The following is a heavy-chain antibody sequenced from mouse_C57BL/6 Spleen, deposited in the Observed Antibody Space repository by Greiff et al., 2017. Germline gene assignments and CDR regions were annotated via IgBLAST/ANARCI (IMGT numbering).Heavy chain of an antibody. V-gene: IGHV1-55*01. CDR2: IYPGSGST. Sequence: VQLQQPGAELVKPGASVKMSCKASGYTFTSYWITWVKQRPGQGLEWIGDIYPGSGSTNYNEKFKSKATLTADTSSSTAYMQLSSLTSEDSAVYYCARRLTGAYFDYWGPGTTLTVSS. CDR1: GYTFTSYW. J-gene: IGHJ2*01. CDR3: ARRLTGAYFDY. D-gene: IGHD4-1*01.